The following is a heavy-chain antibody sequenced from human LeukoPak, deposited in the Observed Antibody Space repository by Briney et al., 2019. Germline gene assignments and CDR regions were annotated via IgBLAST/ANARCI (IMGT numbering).Heavy chain of an antibody. J-gene: IGHJ4*02. CDR2: ISSSSSTI. V-gene: IGHV3-48*01. Sequence: GGSLRLSCAASGFTVSSNYMSWVRQAPGKGLEWVSYISSSSSTIYYADSVKGRFTISRDNAKNSLYLQMNSLRAEDTAVYYCARDQGRYYDILTGYYTFDYWGQGTLVTVSS. CDR1: GFTVSSNY. CDR3: ARDQGRYYDILTGYYTFDY. D-gene: IGHD3-9*01.